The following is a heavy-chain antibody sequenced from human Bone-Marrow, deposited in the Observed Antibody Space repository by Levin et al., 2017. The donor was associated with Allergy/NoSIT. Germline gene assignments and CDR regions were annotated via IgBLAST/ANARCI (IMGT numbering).Heavy chain of an antibody. Sequence: ASVKVSCKASGYTFTYRYLHWVRQAPGQALEWMGWITPYNGYLNYAQKFQGRLTITRDMSLSPIYMELSSLTPEDTAIYYGARSSLYGADWYIDFWGRGTPVTVSS. V-gene: IGHV1-45*02. CDR3: ARSSLYGADWYIDF. D-gene: IGHD2-2*02. CDR1: GYTFTYRY. J-gene: IGHJ2*01. CDR2: ITPYNGYL.